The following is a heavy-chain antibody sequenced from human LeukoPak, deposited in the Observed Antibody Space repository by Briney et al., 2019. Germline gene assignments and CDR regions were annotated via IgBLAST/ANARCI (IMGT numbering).Heavy chain of an antibody. V-gene: IGHV4-4*07. CDR1: GDSITNYC. J-gene: IGHJ3*02. Sequence: SETLSLTCTVSGDSITNYCWSWIRQPAGKGLEWIGRSYSTGSSNYSPSLKSRVAMSVDTSKSQFSLTLSSVTAADTAVYYCARDWGAEAGMGRAFDIWGQGTMVTVSS. D-gene: IGHD6-19*01. CDR3: ARDWGAEAGMGRAFDI. CDR2: SYSTGSS.